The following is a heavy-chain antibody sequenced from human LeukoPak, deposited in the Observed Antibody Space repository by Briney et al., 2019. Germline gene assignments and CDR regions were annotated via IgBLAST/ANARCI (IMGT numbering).Heavy chain of an antibody. CDR3: ARAGEDYDILTGYSVPYYFDY. V-gene: IGHV1-46*01. J-gene: IGHJ4*02. D-gene: IGHD3-9*01. CDR2: INPSGGST. Sequence: ASVKVSCKASGYTFTSYYMHWVRQAPGQGLEWMGIINPSGGSTSYAQRFQGRVTMTRDTSTSTVYMELSSLRSEDTAVYYCARAGEDYDILTGYSVPYYFDYWGQGTLVTVSS. CDR1: GYTFTSYY.